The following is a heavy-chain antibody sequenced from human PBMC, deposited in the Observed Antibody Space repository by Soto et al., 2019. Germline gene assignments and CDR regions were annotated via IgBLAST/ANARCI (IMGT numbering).Heavy chain of an antibody. J-gene: IGHJ4*02. CDR1: GGSFSGYY. Sequence: QVQLQQWGAGLLKPSETLSLTCAVYGGSFSGYYWSWIRQPPGKGLEWIGEINHSGSTNYNPSLKXRXXISVDTSKNQFSLKLSSVTAADTAVYYCARGRGSYWGQGTLVTVSS. CDR3: ARGRGSY. V-gene: IGHV4-34*01. CDR2: INHSGST.